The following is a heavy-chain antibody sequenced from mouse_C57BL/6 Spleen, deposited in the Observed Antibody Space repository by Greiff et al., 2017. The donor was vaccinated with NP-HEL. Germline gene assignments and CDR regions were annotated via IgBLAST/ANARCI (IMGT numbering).Heavy chain of an antibody. Sequence: EVKLVESGGDLVKPGGSLKLSCAASGFTFSSYGMSWVRQTPDKRLEWVATISSGGSYTYYPDSVKGRFTISRDNAKNTLYLQMSSLKSEDTAMYYCARSPPSYDDYCYFDYWGQGTTLTVSS. CDR1: GFTFSSYG. CDR3: ARSPPSYDDYCYFDY. V-gene: IGHV5-6*01. D-gene: IGHD2-3*01. J-gene: IGHJ2*01. CDR2: ISSGGSYT.